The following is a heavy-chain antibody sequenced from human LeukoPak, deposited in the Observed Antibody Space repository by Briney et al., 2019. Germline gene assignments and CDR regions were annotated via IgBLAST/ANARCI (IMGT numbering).Heavy chain of an antibody. J-gene: IGHJ2*01. CDR2: IRYDGSNK. CDR3: AKVPAHGDYVGGPNWYFDL. D-gene: IGHD4-17*01. V-gene: IGHV3-30*02. Sequence: GGSLRLSCAASGFTFSSYGMHWVRQAPGKGLEWVAFIRYDGSNKYYADSVKGRFTISRDNAKNSLYLQMNSLRAEDTALYYCAKVPAHGDYVGGPNWYFDLWGRGTLVTVSS. CDR1: GFTFSSYG.